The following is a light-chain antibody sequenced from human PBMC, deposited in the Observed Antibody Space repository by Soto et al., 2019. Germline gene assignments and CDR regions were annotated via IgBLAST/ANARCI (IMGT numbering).Light chain of an antibody. CDR3: QQRTNWPIT. Sequence: EIVLTQSPATLSLSPGDRASLSFMASQNVYTYFSWYQQKPGQAPRLLIYDASNRATGIPARFNASGSGTDFTLTISDLEPEDVAVYYCQQRTNWPITFGQGTRLEIK. CDR2: DAS. V-gene: IGKV3-11*01. CDR1: QNVYTY. J-gene: IGKJ5*01.